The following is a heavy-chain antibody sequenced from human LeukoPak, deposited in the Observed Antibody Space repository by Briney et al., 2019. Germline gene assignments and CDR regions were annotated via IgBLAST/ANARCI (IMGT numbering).Heavy chain of an antibody. V-gene: IGHV5-51*01. Sequence: GESLKISCKGSGYSFTSYWIGWVRQMPGKGLEWMGIIFPGDSDTRYSPSFQGQVTISADKSISTAYLQWSSLKASDTAMYYCARPGQLGEYTPYYFDYWGQGTLVTVSS. CDR2: IFPGDSDT. CDR3: ARPGQLGEYTPYYFDY. D-gene: IGHD7-27*01. J-gene: IGHJ4*02. CDR1: GYSFTSYW.